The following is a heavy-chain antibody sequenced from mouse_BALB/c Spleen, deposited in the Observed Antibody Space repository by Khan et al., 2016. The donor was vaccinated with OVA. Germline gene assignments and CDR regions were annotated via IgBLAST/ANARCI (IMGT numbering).Heavy chain of an antibody. Sequence: QMQLEESGPGLVAPSQSLSITCTVSGFSLTDHGVSWIRQPPGKGLEWLGVIWGGGSTYYNSVLKSRLSISKDNSESQVFLKMNSLQTHDTAMYYCAKQIWSPYYGMDYWGQGTSVTVSS. D-gene: IGHD1-1*02. J-gene: IGHJ4*01. CDR1: GFSLTDHG. CDR2: IWGGGST. CDR3: AKQIWSPYYGMDY. V-gene: IGHV2-6-5*01.